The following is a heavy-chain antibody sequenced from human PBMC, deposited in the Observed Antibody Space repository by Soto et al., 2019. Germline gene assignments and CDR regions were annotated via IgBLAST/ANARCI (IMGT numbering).Heavy chain of an antibody. Sequence: QVQLQESGPGLVKPSQTPSLTCTVTGGSIGTGGYHWSWIRQHPGKGLEWIGYIYYSGTTYYNPSLKSRVTISVDTSKNQFSLKLSSVTAADTAVYYCARRVGATTAIDCWGQGTLVTVSS. D-gene: IGHD1-26*01. CDR1: GGSIGTGGYH. V-gene: IGHV4-31*03. J-gene: IGHJ4*02. CDR2: IYYSGTT. CDR3: ARRVGATTAIDC.